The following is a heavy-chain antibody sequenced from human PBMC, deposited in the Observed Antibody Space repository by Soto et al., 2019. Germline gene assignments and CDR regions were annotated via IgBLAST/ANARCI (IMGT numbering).Heavy chain of an antibody. CDR2: IGPYNGNT. CDR3: ARCYCSVGSCYTCWHFDL. J-gene: IGHJ2*01. D-gene: IGHD2-15*01. V-gene: IGHV1-18*01. Sequence: QAQLVQSGAEVKKPGASVKVSCQAGGYTFADYGISWVRQAPGQGLEWMGWIGPYNGNTNYAQNLQDRVTMTTYTSTNTAYMELRSLRSDDTALYYCARCYCSVGSCYTCWHFDLWGRGTLLTVSS. CDR1: GYTFADYG.